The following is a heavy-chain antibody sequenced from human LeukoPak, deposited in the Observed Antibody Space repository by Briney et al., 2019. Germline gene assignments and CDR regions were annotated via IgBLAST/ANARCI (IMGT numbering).Heavy chain of an antibody. CDR3: ARGPENYGGKGIDY. V-gene: IGHV3-48*01. CDR2: ISSSSSTI. CDR1: GFTFSSYS. Sequence: GGSLRLSCAASGFTFSSYSMNWVRQAPGKGLEWVSYISSSSSTIYYADSVKGRFTISRDNAKNSLYLQMNSLRAEDTAVYYCARGPENYGGKGIDYWGQGTLVTVSS. D-gene: IGHD4-23*01. J-gene: IGHJ4*02.